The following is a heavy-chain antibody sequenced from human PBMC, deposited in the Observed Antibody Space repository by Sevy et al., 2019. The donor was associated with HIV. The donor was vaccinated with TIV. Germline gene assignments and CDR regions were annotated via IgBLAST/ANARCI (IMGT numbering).Heavy chain of an antibody. CDR1: GFTFSSYA. Sequence: GGSLRLSCAASGFTFSSYAMHWVRQAPGKGLEWVAVISYDGSNKYYADSVKGRFTISRDNSKNTLYQQMNSLRAEDTAVYYCARVSFWSGYTPLDYWGQGTLVTVSS. D-gene: IGHD3-3*01. J-gene: IGHJ4*02. V-gene: IGHV3-30-3*01. CDR2: ISYDGSNK. CDR3: ARVSFWSGYTPLDY.